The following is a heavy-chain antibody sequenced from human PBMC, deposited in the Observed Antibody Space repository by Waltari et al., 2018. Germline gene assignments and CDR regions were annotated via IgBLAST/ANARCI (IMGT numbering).Heavy chain of an antibody. D-gene: IGHD4-17*01. CDR1: GGTFSSYA. CDR2: IIPIFGTA. Sequence: QVQLVQSGAEVKKPGSPVKVSCKASGGTFSSYAIGGVRHAPGQGLEWMGRIIPIFGTANYAQKFQGRVTITADKSTSTAYMELSSLRSEDTAVYYCARGTVIKTDYYGMDVWGQGTTVTVSS. CDR3: ARGTVIKTDYYGMDV. V-gene: IGHV1-69*08. J-gene: IGHJ6*02.